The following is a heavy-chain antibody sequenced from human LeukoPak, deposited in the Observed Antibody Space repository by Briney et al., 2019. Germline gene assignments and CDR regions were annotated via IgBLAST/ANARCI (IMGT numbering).Heavy chain of an antibody. V-gene: IGHV3-23*01. Sequence: PGGSLRLSCAASGFSFRYYAMSWVRQAPGKGLEWVSAISGSGGTTNYADSVKGRFIIPRDNPKNSLYLQMNSLRAEDTAVYYCVRDITGRGWFDPWGQGTQVTVSS. D-gene: IGHD1-14*01. J-gene: IGHJ5*02. CDR2: ISGSGGTT. CDR3: VRDITGRGWFDP. CDR1: GFSFRYYA.